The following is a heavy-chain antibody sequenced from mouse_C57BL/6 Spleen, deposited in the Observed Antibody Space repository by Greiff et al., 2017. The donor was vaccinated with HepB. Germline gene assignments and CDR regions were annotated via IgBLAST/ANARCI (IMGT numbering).Heavy chain of an antibody. D-gene: IGHD1-1*01. Sequence: QVQLQQSGAELVKPGASVKISCKASGYAFSSYWMNWVKQRPGKGLEWIGQIYPGDGDTNYNGKFKGKATLTADKSSSKAYMQLSSLTSEDSAVYFCARSTTVVATNYFDYWGQGTTLTVSS. CDR3: ARSTTVVATNYFDY. CDR2: IYPGDGDT. CDR1: GYAFSSYW. V-gene: IGHV1-80*01. J-gene: IGHJ2*01.